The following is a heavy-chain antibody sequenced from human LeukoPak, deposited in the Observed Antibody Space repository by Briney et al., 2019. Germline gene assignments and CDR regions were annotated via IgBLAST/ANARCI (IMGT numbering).Heavy chain of an antibody. CDR2: IYYSGST. V-gene: IGHV4-59*01. Sequence: KSSETLSLTCTVSGGSISSYYWSRIRQPPGKGLEWIGYIYYSGSTNYNPSLKSRVTISVDTSKNQFSLKLSSVTAADTAVYYCARVLMEGFDYWGQGTLVTVSS. D-gene: IGHD3-3*01. CDR3: ARVLMEGFDY. CDR1: GGSISSYY. J-gene: IGHJ4*02.